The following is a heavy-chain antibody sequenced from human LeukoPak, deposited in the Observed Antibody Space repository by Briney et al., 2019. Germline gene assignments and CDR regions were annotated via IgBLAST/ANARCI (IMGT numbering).Heavy chain of an antibody. D-gene: IGHD2-21*02. CDR2: INPNSGGT. J-gene: IGHJ2*01. CDR1: GYTFTAYY. V-gene: IGHV1-2*02. Sequence: ASVKVSCKPSGYTFTAYYIHWVRQAPGQGLEWMGWINPNSGGTYYAQKFQGRVTITRDTSISTAYMELSSLSSDDTAVYYCASLVVVTANGYFDLWGRGTLVTVSS. CDR3: ASLVVVTANGYFDL.